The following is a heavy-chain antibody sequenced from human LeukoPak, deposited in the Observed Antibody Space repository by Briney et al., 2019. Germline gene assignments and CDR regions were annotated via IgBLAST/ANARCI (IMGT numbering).Heavy chain of an antibody. D-gene: IGHD3-22*01. CDR1: GFTFSSYA. J-gene: IGHJ4*02. Sequence: PGGSLRLSCAASGFTFSSYAMSWVRQPPGKGLEWIGEINHSGSTNYNPSLKSRVTISVDTSKNQFSLKLSSVTAADTAVYYCARGRPSSGYYYLPSFGYWGQGTLVTVSS. V-gene: IGHV4-34*01. CDR3: ARGRPSSGYYYLPSFGY. CDR2: INHSGST.